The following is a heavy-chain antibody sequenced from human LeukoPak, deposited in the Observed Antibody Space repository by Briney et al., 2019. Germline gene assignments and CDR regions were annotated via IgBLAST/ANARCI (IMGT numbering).Heavy chain of an antibody. V-gene: IGHV3-48*01. CDR2: ISTSISTI. J-gene: IGHJ4*02. Sequence: GGSLRLSCAASGFTFSTYSMNWVRQAPGKGLEWVSHISTSISTIFYADSVKGRFTISRDNAKNSLYLQMNSLRAEDTAVYYCARGKMASGGFDYWGQGTLVTVSS. CDR1: GFTFSTYS. CDR3: ARGKMASGGFDY. D-gene: IGHD6-19*01.